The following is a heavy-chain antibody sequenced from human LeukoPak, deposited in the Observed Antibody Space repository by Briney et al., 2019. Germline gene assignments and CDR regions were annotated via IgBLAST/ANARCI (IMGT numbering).Heavy chain of an antibody. J-gene: IGHJ4*02. CDR2: MSYSGST. CDR3: ASLTGGVGARRFDY. D-gene: IGHD1-26*01. V-gene: IGHV4-59*08. Sequence: RPSETLSLTCTVSGDSMSRYYWNWIRQPPGKGLEWIGYMSYSGSTNYNPSLNSRVTISLDKSKNQVSLTLSSVTAADTAIYYYASLTGGVGARRFDYWGQGTLVTVSS. CDR1: GDSMSRYY.